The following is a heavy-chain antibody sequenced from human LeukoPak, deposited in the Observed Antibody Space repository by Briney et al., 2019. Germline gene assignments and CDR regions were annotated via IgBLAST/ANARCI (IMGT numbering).Heavy chain of an antibody. CDR1: GYTFTGYY. CDR2: INPNSGGT. CDR3: AREGDAYKDFDY. J-gene: IGHJ4*02. Sequence: GASVKVSCKASGYTFTGYYMHWVRQAPGQGLEWMGWINPNSGGTNYAQKFQGWVTMTRDTSTSTVYVELSSLRSEDTAVYYCAREGDAYKDFDYWGQGTLITVSS. V-gene: IGHV1-2*04. D-gene: IGHD5-24*01.